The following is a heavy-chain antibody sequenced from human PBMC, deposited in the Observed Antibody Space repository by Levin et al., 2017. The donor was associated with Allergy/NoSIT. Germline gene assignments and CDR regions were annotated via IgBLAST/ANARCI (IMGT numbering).Heavy chain of an antibody. CDR3: AQGTCPNSYDGSGPPPGDAFDV. J-gene: IGHJ3*01. CDR2: ISGSGAGR. V-gene: IGHV3-23*01. D-gene: IGHD3-22*01. Sequence: GGSLRLSCAASGFTFSSYVMSWVRQAPGKGLEWVSTISGSGAGRYYADSVKGRFTISRDNSKNTLYLQMNSLRAEDTAVYYCAQGTCPNSYDGSGPPPGDAFDVWGQGRMVAVSS. CDR1: GFTFSSYV.